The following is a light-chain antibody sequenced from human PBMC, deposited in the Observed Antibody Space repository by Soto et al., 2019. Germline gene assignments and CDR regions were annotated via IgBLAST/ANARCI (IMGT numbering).Light chain of an antibody. J-gene: IGKJ4*01. V-gene: IGKV3-20*01. CDR3: QQFGTSSVT. Sequence: EIVLTQSPGTLPLSPGERATLSCRASQSVSTSTLAWYQQKPGQAPRLLIHGASTRATGIPDRFVGSGSGTDFPLTISRLEPEDFAVYYCQQFGTSSVTVGGWTKVEIK. CDR2: GAS. CDR1: QSVSTST.